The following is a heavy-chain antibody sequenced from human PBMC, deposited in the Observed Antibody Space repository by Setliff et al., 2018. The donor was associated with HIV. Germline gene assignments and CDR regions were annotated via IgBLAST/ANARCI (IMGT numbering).Heavy chain of an antibody. V-gene: IGHV1-69*04. CDR2: IVPILDIA. CDR3: ARAAGYTGGWGYGTTYHYYMDV. CDR1: GYTFTTYA. J-gene: IGHJ6*03. Sequence: ASVKVSCKASGYTFTTYAVSWVRQAPGQGLEWMGSIVPILDIANYAQKFQGRVTITTDESTSTAYMELTSLRSDDTAVYYCARAAGYTGGWGYGTTYHYYMDVWGKGTTVTVSS. D-gene: IGHD6-19*01.